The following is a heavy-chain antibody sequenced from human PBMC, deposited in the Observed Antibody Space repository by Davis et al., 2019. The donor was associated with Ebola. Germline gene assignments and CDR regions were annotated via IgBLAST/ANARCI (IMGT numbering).Heavy chain of an antibody. J-gene: IGHJ6*02. V-gene: IGHV4-30-4*01. Sequence: PSETLSLTCTVSGGSISSGDYYWSWIRQPPGKGLEWIGYIYYSGSTYYNPSLKSRVTISVDTSKNQFSLKLSSVTAADTAVYYCARDNSIPYYYGMDVWGQGTTVTVSS. CDR3: ARDNSIPYYYGMDV. CDR2: IYYSGST. CDR1: GGSISSGDYY. D-gene: IGHD2/OR15-2a*01.